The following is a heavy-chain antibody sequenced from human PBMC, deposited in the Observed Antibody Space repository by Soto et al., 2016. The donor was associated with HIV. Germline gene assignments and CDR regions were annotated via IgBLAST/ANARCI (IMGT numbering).Heavy chain of an antibody. Sequence: VQLVESGGGVVQPGRSLRLSCAASGFTFSSYGMHWVRQAPGKGLEWVAVLSYDGNNKYYADSVKGRFTISRDNSNNTLYVHINSLRPEDTAVYYCARGHYYYDTNYFDYWAREPWSTVSS. J-gene: IGHJ4*02. CDR3: ARGHYYYDTNYFDY. CDR1: GFTFSSYG. CDR2: LSYDGNNK. V-gene: IGHV3-30*19. D-gene: IGHD3-22*01.